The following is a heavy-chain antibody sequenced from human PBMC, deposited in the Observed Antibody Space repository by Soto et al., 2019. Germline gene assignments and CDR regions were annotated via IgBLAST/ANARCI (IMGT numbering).Heavy chain of an antibody. Sequence: EVQLLESGGGLVQPGGSLRLSCAASGFIFSNYAMNWVRQAPGKGLEWVTAISGSGGSTYYAGSVEGRFTISRDNSKKRLYLQMNSLRADGMTVYYCIQTIRYWGQGTLVTVSS. J-gene: IGHJ4*02. CDR1: GFIFSNYA. CDR2: ISGSGGST. CDR3: IQTIRY. V-gene: IGHV3-23*01. D-gene: IGHD3-3*02.